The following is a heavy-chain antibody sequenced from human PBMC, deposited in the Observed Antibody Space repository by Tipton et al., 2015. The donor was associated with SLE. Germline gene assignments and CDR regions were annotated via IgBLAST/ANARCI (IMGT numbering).Heavy chain of an antibody. CDR2: MYSGGHS. CDR3: ARVPTQRDGVMFDV. V-gene: IGHV4-59*01. CDR1: GGSIGYYY. D-gene: IGHD5-24*01. J-gene: IGHJ3*01. Sequence: GLVKPSETLSLTCTVSGGSIGYYYWSWIRQSPGKGLEWLGYMYSGGHSNYNPSLESRVTISIDTSKNQFSLKLTSVTAADTALYYCARVPTQRDGVMFDVWGHGIMVTVSS.